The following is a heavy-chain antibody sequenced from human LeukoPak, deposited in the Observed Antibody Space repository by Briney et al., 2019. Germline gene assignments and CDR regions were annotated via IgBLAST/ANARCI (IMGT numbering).Heavy chain of an antibody. CDR1: GGSISSYY. J-gene: IGHJ4*02. V-gene: IGHV4-4*09. Sequence: SETLSLTCTVSGGSISSYYWSWIRQPPGKGLEWIGYIYTSGSTNYNPSLKSRVTISVDTSKNQFSLKLSSVTAADTAVYYCATSTKPPPAFDYWGQGTLVTVSS. CDR2: IYTSGST. D-gene: IGHD2-8*01. CDR3: ATSTKPPPAFDY.